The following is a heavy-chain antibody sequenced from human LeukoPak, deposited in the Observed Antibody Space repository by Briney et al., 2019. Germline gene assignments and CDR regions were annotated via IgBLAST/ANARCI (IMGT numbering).Heavy chain of an antibody. CDR3: ARRLGIAARPLYFDY. Sequence: SETLSLTCTVSGGSISSSYYYWGWIRQPPGKGLEWIGSISYNGSTYYNPSLKSRVTISVDTSKNQFYLKLSSVTAADTTVYYCARRLGIAARPLYFDYWGQGTLVTVSS. CDR1: GGSISSSYYY. V-gene: IGHV4-39*01. J-gene: IGHJ4*02. CDR2: ISYNGST. D-gene: IGHD6-6*01.